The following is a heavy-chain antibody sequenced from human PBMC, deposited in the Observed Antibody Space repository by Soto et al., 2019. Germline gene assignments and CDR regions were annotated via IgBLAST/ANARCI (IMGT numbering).Heavy chain of an antibody. Sequence: LRLSCAASGFTFKIYGMHWVRQAPDKGLEWVALISYDGSNQYYADSVKGRFTISRDNSKNTLFLQMNSLRADDTAVYYCAKDQASGQGSFDSWGQGTLVTVSS. CDR3: AKDQASGQGSFDS. CDR1: GFTFKIYG. J-gene: IGHJ4*02. V-gene: IGHV3-30*18. CDR2: ISYDGSNQ.